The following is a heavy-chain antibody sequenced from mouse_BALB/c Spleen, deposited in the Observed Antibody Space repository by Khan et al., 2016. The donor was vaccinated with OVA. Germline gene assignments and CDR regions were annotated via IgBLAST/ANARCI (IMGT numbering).Heavy chain of an antibody. CDR1: GFTFSTYG. J-gene: IGHJ3*01. D-gene: IGHD1-1*01. Sequence: VQLKESGGDVVKPGGSLKLSCAASGFTFSTYGMSWVRQTPDKRLEWVATVSTGGHYTYYPDTVKGRFTISRDNAKNTLYLQMHSLKSEDTAMFSCARCAYYYDSEGFAYWGQVTLVTVSA. V-gene: IGHV5-6*01. CDR2: VSTGGHYT. CDR3: ARCAYYYDSEGFAY.